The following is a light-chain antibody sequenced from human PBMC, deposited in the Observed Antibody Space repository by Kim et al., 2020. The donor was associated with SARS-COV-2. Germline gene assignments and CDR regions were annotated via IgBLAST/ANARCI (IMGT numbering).Light chain of an antibody. Sequence: ESVGYRGTITCRASQSISSWLAWYQQKPGKAPKLLIYKASSLESGVPSRFSGSGSGTEFTLTISSLQPDDFATYYCQQYNSYLYTFGQGTKLEI. CDR1: QSISSW. J-gene: IGKJ2*01. CDR2: KAS. V-gene: IGKV1-5*03. CDR3: QQYNSYLYT.